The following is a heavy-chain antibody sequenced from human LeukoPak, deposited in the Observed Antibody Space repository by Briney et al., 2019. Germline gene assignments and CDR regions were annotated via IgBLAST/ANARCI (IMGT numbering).Heavy chain of an antibody. Sequence: GGSLRLSCAASGFTVSSNYMSWVRQAPGKGLEWVSVIYSGGTTYYADSVKGRFTISRDNSNYTLYLQMNSLRADDTAVYYCARGPVTKFEIWGQGTILTVSS. CDR3: ARGPVTKFEI. CDR1: GFTVSSNY. V-gene: IGHV3-53*01. D-gene: IGHD4-17*01. CDR2: IYSGGTT. J-gene: IGHJ3*02.